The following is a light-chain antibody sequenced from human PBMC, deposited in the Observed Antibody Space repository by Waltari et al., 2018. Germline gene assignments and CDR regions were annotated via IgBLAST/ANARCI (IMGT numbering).Light chain of an antibody. CDR2: ASS. Sequence: DIQMTQSPSSLSASVGDRVTITCRASQSITTFLNWYQQRPGKAPKLLIYASSSLQSGVPSRFRGSGSGTDFTLTISSLQPEDFATYYCQQSYSTPSFGGGTKVEI. V-gene: IGKV1-39*01. CDR3: QQSYSTPS. CDR1: QSITTF. J-gene: IGKJ4*01.